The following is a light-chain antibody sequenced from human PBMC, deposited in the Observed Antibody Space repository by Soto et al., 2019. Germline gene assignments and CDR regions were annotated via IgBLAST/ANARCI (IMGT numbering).Light chain of an antibody. V-gene: IGLV2-14*01. CDR3: SSYTSSSLYV. Sequence: QSALTQPASVSGSPGQSITISCTGTSSDVGGYNYVSWYQQHPGKAPKLMIYDVSNRSSGVSNRFSGSKSDNTASLTISGLQAEDEADYDCSSYTSSSLYVFGTGTKLTVL. J-gene: IGLJ1*01. CDR2: DVS. CDR1: SSDVGGYNY.